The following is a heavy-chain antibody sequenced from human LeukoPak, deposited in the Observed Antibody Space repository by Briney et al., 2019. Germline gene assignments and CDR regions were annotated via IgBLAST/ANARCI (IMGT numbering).Heavy chain of an antibody. D-gene: IGHD3-22*01. J-gene: IGHJ5*02. CDR2: IRSKVYGGTT. Sequence: GGTPRLSSTASGFTLGDYAMSWVRQAPGKGPEGGGFIRSKVYGGTTEYAASVKGRFTISRDDSKSIAYLQMNSLKTEDTAVYYCTRVGYYYDSSGYGSLNWFDPWGQGTLVTVSS. V-gene: IGHV3-49*04. CDR3: TRVGYYYDSSGYGSLNWFDP. CDR1: GFTLGDYA.